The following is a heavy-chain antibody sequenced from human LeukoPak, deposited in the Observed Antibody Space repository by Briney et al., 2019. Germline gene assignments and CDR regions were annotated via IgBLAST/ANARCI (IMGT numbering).Heavy chain of an antibody. J-gene: IGHJ4*02. CDR3: ARDRVGYDFWSGYYGY. CDR2: IKQDGSEK. V-gene: IGHV3-7*01. Sequence: GGSLRLSCAASGFTFSSYWMSWVRQAPGKGLKWVANIKQDGSEKYYVDSVKGRFTISRDNAKNSLYLQMNSLRAEDTAVYYCARDRVGYDFWSGYYGYWGQGTLVTVSS. D-gene: IGHD3-3*01. CDR1: GFTFSSYW.